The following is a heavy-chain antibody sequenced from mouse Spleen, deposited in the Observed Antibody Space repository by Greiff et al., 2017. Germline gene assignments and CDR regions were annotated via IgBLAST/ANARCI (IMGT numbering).Heavy chain of an antibody. CDR2: IHPNSGST. CDR1: GYTFTSYW. J-gene: IGHJ4*01. CDR3: ARNYRYDVGSMDY. Sequence: VQLQQPGAELVKPGASVKLSCKASGYTFTSYWMHWVKQRPGQGLEWIGMIHPNSGSTNYNEKFKSKATLTVDKSSSTAYMQLSSLTSEDSAVYYCARNYRYDVGSMDYWGQGTSVTVSS. V-gene: IGHV1-64*01. D-gene: IGHD2-14*01.